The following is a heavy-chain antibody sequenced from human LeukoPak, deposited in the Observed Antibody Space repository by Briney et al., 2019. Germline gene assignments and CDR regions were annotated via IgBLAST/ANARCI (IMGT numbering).Heavy chain of an antibody. CDR3: ARGVLYSTDAFDI. CDR2: IKQGGSET. CDR1: GFTFSSYC. V-gene: IGHV3-7*01. D-gene: IGHD5-18*01. J-gene: IGHJ3*02. Sequence: PGGSLRLSCAVSGFTFSSYCMTWVRQAPGKGLDWVANIKQGGSETYYVDSVKGRFAISRDIAKNSLYLQMNSLRAEDTAVYYCARGVLYSTDAFDIWGQGTMVIVSS.